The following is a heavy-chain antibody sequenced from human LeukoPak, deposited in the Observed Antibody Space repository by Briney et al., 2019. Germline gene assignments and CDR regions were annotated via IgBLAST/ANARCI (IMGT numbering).Heavy chain of an antibody. J-gene: IGHJ3*02. CDR3: AKVKKELLRGDAFDI. CDR1: GFTFSSYG. V-gene: IGHV3-23*01. CDR2: ISGSGGST. D-gene: IGHD1-26*01. Sequence: GGSLRLSCAASGFTFSSYGMHWVRQAPGKGLEWVSAISGSGGSTYYADSVKGRFTISRDNSKNTLYLQMNSLRAEDTAVYYCAKVKKELLRGDAFDIWGQGTMVTVSS.